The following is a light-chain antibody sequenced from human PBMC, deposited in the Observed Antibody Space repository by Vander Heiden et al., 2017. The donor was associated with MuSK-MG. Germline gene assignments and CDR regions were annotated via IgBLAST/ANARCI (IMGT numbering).Light chain of an antibody. J-gene: IGKJ5*01. V-gene: IGKV1-27*01. Sequence: DIQLTQSPSSLSASVGDRVTITCRVSQGISSYLNWYRQKPGKVPKLLIYSASNFQCGVPSWFSGSGSGKDFTLTSSRLQHEDVANYYGQRNYTAGTFGQGTQVDIK. CDR1: QGISSY. CDR2: SAS. CDR3: QRNYTAGT.